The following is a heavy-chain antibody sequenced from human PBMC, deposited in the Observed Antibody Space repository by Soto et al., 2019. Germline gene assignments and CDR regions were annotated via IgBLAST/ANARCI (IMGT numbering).Heavy chain of an antibody. D-gene: IGHD3-9*01. Sequence: GASAKISCTASGYTFTSYGISWVGQAPGQGLEWMGWISAYNGNTNYAQKLQGRVTMTTDTSTSTAYMELRSLRSDDTAVYYCARVSFDWLFHVDYWGQGTLVTVSS. CDR1: GYTFTSYG. CDR2: ISAYNGNT. CDR3: ARVSFDWLFHVDY. V-gene: IGHV1-18*01. J-gene: IGHJ4*02.